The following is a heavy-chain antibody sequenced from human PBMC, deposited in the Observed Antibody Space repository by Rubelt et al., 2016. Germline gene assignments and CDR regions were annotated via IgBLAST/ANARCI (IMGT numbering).Heavy chain of an antibody. Sequence: QVQLQESGPGLVKPSETLSLTCTVSGGSIRGYYWSWTRQPPGKRLEWIGYIHYSGATNYNPSLKCRVFISLDSSENQFSLTLSSVTAADTAVYYCARVRSGSEWYYFDDWGQGTLVTVSS. CDR3: ARVRSGSEWYYFDD. CDR1: GGSIRGYY. J-gene: IGHJ4*02. D-gene: IGHD3-10*01. V-gene: IGHV4-59*12. CDR2: IHYSGAT.